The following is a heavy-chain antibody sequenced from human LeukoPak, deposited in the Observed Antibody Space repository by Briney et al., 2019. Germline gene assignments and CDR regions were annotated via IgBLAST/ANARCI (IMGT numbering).Heavy chain of an antibody. Sequence: GGSLRLSCAASGFTFSTYAMSWVRQAPGKGLEWVSAVRGSGSDTYYADSVKGRFTISRDNSKNTLHLQMNSLRAEDTAIYYCAKTSRVNSAYDSPLDYWGQGTLVTVSS. D-gene: IGHD5-12*01. CDR2: VRGSGSDT. CDR1: GFTFSTYA. CDR3: AKTSRVNSAYDSPLDY. J-gene: IGHJ4*02. V-gene: IGHV3-23*01.